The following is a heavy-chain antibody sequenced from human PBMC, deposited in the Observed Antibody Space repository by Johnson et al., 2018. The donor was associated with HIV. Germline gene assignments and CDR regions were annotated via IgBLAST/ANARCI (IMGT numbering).Heavy chain of an antibody. D-gene: IGHD3-22*01. CDR2: IYSGGST. J-gene: IGHJ3*02. V-gene: IGHV3-66*01. Sequence: VQLVESGGGVVRPGGSLRLSCAASGFTVSSNYMSWVRQAPGKGLEWVSVIYSGGSTYYADSVKGRFTISRDNSKNTLYLQMNSLRVEDTAVYYCARGGHYYDSSGYYYLGAFDIWGQGTMVTVSS. CDR1: GFTVSSNY. CDR3: ARGGHYYDSSGYYYLGAFDI.